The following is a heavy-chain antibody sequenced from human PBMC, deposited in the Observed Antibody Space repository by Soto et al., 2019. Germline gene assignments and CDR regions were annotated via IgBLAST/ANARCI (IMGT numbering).Heavy chain of an antibody. V-gene: IGHV4-4*02. D-gene: IGHD3-22*01. Sequence: QVQLQESGPGLVKPSGTLSLTCTISGVSISSGNWWSWVRQPPGEGLEWIGEIFHTGNTAYKPSLKSRVSIRVDKSKNQFSLNLHSVTAADTAVYYCARNLFDSRGYPPEVWGQGILVTVSS. CDR2: IFHTGNT. J-gene: IGHJ4*02. CDR3: ARNLFDSRGYPPEV. CDR1: GVSISSGNW.